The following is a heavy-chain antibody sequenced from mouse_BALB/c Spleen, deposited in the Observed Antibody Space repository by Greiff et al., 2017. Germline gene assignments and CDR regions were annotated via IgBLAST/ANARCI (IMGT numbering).Heavy chain of an antibody. D-gene: IGHD1-1*01. Sequence: EVHLVESGGGLVQPGGSLKLSCAASGFTFSSYGMSWVRQTPDKRLELVATINSNGGSTYYPDSVKGRFTISRDNAKNTLYLQMSSLKSEDTAMYYCAREERYYYGSSYGFAYWGQGTLVTVSA. V-gene: IGHV5-6-3*01. J-gene: IGHJ3*01. CDR1: GFTFSSYG. CDR2: INSNGGST. CDR3: AREERYYYGSSYGFAY.